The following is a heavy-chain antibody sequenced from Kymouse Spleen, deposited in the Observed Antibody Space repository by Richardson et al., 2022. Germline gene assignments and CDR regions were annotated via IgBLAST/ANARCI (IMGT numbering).Heavy chain of an antibody. CDR1: GGSISSSSYY. D-gene: IGHD3-10*01. CDR3: ARERITMVRGVTYYYYGMDV. Sequence: QLQLQESGPGLVKPSETLSLTCTVSGGSISSSSYYWGWIRQPPGKGLEWIGSIYYSGSTYYNPSLKSRVTISVDTSKNQFSLKLSSVTAADTAVYYCARERITMVRGVTYYYYGMDVWGQGTTVTVSS. J-gene: IGHJ6*02. CDR2: IYYSGST. V-gene: IGHV4-39*01.